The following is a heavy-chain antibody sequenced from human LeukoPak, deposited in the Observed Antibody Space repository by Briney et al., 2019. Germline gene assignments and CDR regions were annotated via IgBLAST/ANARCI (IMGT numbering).Heavy chain of an antibody. J-gene: IGHJ5*02. CDR3: ASSDYGSGSYYGGWFDP. CDR2: IYHSGST. D-gene: IGHD3-10*01. V-gene: IGHV4-38-2*02. CDR1: GYSISSGYY. Sequence: SETLSLTCTVSGYSISSGYYWGWIRQPPGKGLEWIGSIYHSGSTYYNPSLKSRVTISVDTSKNQFSLKLSSVTAADTAVYYCASSDYGSGSYYGGWFDPWGQGTLVTVSS.